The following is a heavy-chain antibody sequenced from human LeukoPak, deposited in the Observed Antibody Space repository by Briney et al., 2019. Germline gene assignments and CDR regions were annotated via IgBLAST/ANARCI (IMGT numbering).Heavy chain of an antibody. Sequence: GGSLRLSCAASGFIFSNTWMNLVRQAPGKGLEWVGRIKIKTDGGTTDYAAPVKGRFTISRDDSKNTVYLQMNSLKTEDTAVYYCTIGLRSSDWYEAAFDIWGQGTMVTVSS. CDR3: TIGLRSSDWYEAAFDI. D-gene: IGHD6-19*01. J-gene: IGHJ3*02. CDR2: IKIKTDGGTT. CDR1: GFIFSNTW. V-gene: IGHV3-15*07.